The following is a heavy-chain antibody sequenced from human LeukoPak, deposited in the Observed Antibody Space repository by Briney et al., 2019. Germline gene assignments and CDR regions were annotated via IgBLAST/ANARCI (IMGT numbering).Heavy chain of an antibody. V-gene: IGHV1-69*04. J-gene: IGHJ4*02. Sequence: SVKVSCKASGGTFSSYAISWVRQAPGQGREWMGRIIPILGIANYAQKFQGRVTITADKSTSTAYMELSSLRSEDTAVYYCARGGGYSGYDSLNFDYWGQGTLVTVSS. D-gene: IGHD5-12*01. CDR3: ARGGGYSGYDSLNFDY. CDR2: IIPILGIA. CDR1: GGTFSSYA.